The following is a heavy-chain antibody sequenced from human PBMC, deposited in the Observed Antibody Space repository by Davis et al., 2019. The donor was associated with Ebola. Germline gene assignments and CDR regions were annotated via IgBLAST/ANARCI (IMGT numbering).Heavy chain of an antibody. CDR1: GYTFTSYY. CDR2: INPSGGST. V-gene: IGHV1-46*01. J-gene: IGHJ6*02. CDR3: VRQQLVRLYYYYGMDV. D-gene: IGHD6-13*01. Sequence: ASVQVSCKASGYTFTSYYMHWVRQAPGQGLEWMGIINPSGGSTSYAQKFQGRVTITADESTSTAYMELSSLRSEDTAVYYCVRQQLVRLYYYYGMDVWGQGTTVTVSS.